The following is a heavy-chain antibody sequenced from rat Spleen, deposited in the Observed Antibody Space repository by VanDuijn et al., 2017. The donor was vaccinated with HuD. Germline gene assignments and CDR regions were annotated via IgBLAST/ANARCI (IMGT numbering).Heavy chain of an antibody. Sequence: EVQLVESDGGLVQPGRSLKLSCAASGFTFSDYYMAWVRQAPTKGLEWVATISYDGSSTYYRDSVKGRFTISRDNAKSTLYLQMDSLRSEDTATYYCARRGDRFDYWGQGVMVTVSS. CDR2: ISYDGSST. V-gene: IGHV5-29*01. CDR1: GFTFSDYY. CDR3: ARRGDRFDY. J-gene: IGHJ2*01. D-gene: IGHD4-2*01.